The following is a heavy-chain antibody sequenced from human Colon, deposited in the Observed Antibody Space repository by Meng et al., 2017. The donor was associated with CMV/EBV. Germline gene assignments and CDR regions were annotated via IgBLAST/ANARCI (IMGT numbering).Heavy chain of an antibody. D-gene: IGHD4/OR15-4a*01. CDR1: NVSFSSGGYY. CDR2: AHFSGST. CDR3: ARGFGAASLSWFDP. J-gene: IGHJ5*02. V-gene: IGHV4-31*02. Sequence: SNVSFSSGGYYWSWLRLRPGLGLEWIGYAHFSGSTYYNPSLENRVTISVDTSKNQFSLQLRSMTAADAATYFCARGFGAASLSWFDPWGQGTLVTVSS.